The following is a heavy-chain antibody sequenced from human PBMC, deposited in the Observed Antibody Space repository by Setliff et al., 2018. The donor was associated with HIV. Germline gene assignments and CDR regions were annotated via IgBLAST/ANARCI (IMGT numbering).Heavy chain of an antibody. J-gene: IGHJ4*02. CDR1: GFTFSSYA. V-gene: IGHV3-23*01. CDR3: AKAQDSSGYYTLDY. CDR2: IRSEGYGGTT. Sequence: PGGSLRLSCAASGFTFSSYAMSWVRQAPGKGLDWVAFIRSEGYGGTTENAASVKGRFTISRDNSKNTLYLQMNSLRAEDTAVYYCAKAQDSSGYYTLDYWGQGTLVTVSS. D-gene: IGHD3-22*01.